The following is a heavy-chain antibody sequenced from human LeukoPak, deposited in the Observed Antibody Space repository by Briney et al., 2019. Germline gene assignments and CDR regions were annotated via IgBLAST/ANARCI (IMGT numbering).Heavy chain of an antibody. CDR1: GYTFTTYG. J-gene: IGHJ3*02. CDR2: ISGYNGNT. Sequence: ASVKVSCKSSGYTFTTYGFSWVRQAAGQGLEWMGWISGYNGNTNYAQKLQGRVTMTTDTSTYTAYMELRSLTSDDTAVYYCARDASVTTNDAFDIWGQGTMVTVSS. V-gene: IGHV1-18*01. D-gene: IGHD4-17*01. CDR3: ARDASVTTNDAFDI.